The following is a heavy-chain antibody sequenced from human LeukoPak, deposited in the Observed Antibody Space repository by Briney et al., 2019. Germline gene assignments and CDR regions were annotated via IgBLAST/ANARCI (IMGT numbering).Heavy chain of an antibody. D-gene: IGHD3-16*01. CDR1: GGSFSGFY. CDR3: ARHYVYYYYYMDV. J-gene: IGHJ6*03. V-gene: IGHV4-59*01. Sequence: PSETLSLTCAVYGGSFSGFYWTWIRQPPGKGLEWIGYIYYSGSTYYNPSLKSRVTISVDTSKNQFSLKLSSVTAADTAVYYCARHYVYYYYYMDVWGKGTTVTVSS. CDR2: IYYSGST.